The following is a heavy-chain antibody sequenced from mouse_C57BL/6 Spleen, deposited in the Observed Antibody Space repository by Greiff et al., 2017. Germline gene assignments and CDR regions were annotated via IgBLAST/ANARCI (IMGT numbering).Heavy chain of an antibody. J-gene: IGHJ4*01. Sequence: QVQLKESGAELVKPGASVKISCKASGYAFSSYWMNWVKQRPGKGLEWIGQIYPGDGDTNYNGKFKGKATLTADKSSSTAYMQLSSLTSEDSAVYFCARIDYGSSDAMDYWGQGTSVTVSS. CDR3: ARIDYGSSDAMDY. V-gene: IGHV1-80*01. D-gene: IGHD1-1*01. CDR1: GYAFSSYW. CDR2: IYPGDGDT.